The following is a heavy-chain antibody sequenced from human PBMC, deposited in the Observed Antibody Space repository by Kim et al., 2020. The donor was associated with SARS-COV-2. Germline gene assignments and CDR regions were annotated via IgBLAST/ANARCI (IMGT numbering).Heavy chain of an antibody. CDR2: INSDGSST. Sequence: GGSLRLSCAASGFTFSSYWMHWVRQAPGKGLVWVSRINSDGSSTNYADSVKGRFTISRDNARNTLYLQMDSLRAEDTAIYYCARGPRGSSFVAFDIWGQGTMVTVSS. CDR3: ARGPRGSSFVAFDI. D-gene: IGHD3-10*01. CDR1: GFTFSSYW. V-gene: IGHV3-74*01. J-gene: IGHJ3*02.